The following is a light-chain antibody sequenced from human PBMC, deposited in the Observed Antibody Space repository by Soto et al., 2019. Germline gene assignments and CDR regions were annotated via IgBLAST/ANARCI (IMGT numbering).Light chain of an antibody. CDR3: HSYDSSNLWV. CDR2: EDN. J-gene: IGLJ3*02. CDR1: SGRITGNY. V-gene: IGLV6-57*04. Sequence: NFMLTQPHSVSESPGKKVTISCTRSSGRITGNYVQWYQHRPGSAPTTVIYEDNQRPSGVPDRFSGSIDSSSNSASLTISGLKTEDEADYYCHSYDSSNLWVFGGGTKLTVL.